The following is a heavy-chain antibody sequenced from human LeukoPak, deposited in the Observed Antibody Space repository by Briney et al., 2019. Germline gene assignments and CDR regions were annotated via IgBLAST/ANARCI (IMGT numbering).Heavy chain of an antibody. CDR2: VYYSGST. V-gene: IGHV4-39*07. J-gene: IGHJ4*02. D-gene: IGHD3-3*01. CDR3: ARDHDFWSGSYYFDY. CDR1: GGSISSSRYY. Sequence: PSETLSLTCTVSGGSISSSRYYWGWIRQAPGKGLEWLGIVYYSGSTYYNPSLKSRVTISVDTSKNQFSLKLSSVTAADTAVYYCARDHDFWSGSYYFDYWGQGTLVTVSS.